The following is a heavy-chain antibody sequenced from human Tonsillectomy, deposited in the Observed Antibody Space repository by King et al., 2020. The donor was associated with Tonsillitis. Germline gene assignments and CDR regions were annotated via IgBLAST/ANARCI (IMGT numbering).Heavy chain of an antibody. V-gene: IGHV4-38-2*01. Sequence: WGWVRQPPGKWLEWIAHMFHSGTTYYNPSLKSRVTISVDTSRNQLSLRLSSVTAADTSVYYCGRLGGWERAGQTFRFWGMGTLVTVFS. CDR2: MFHSGTT. J-gene: IGHJ4*02. D-gene: IGHD1-26*01. CDR3: GRLGGWERAGQTFRF.